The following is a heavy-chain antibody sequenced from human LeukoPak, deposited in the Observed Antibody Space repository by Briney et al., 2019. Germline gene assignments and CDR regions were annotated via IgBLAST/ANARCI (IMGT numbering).Heavy chain of an antibody. Sequence: SETLSLTCTVSGGSISSYYWSWIRQPPGKGLEWIGYIYYSGSTNYNPSLKSRVTISVDTSKNQFSLKLSSVTAADTAVCYCARDGTLHAFDIWGQGTMVTVSS. CDR1: GGSISSYY. D-gene: IGHD1-26*01. V-gene: IGHV4-59*01. CDR2: IYYSGST. CDR3: ARDGTLHAFDI. J-gene: IGHJ3*02.